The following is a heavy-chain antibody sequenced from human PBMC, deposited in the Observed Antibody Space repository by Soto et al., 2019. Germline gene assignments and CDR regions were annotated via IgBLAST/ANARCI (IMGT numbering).Heavy chain of an antibody. Sequence: PGGSLRLSCATSGFTFNGYWIHWVRQVPGEGLVWVSRIDGSGTTTNYAESVRGRFTISRDIAKSTAFLQMDSLRAEDTAVYHCVRLGFVGEGDFWGQGIPVTVSS. CDR3: VRLGFVGEGDF. J-gene: IGHJ4*02. V-gene: IGHV3-74*01. D-gene: IGHD1-26*01. CDR1: GFTFNGYW. CDR2: IDGSGTTT.